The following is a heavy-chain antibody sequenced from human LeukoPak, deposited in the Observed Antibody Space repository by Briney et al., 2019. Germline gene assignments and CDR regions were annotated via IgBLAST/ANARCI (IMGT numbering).Heavy chain of an antibody. CDR1: GFTFSSYS. CDR3: AKDPPRYFFYYYYGMDV. CDR2: IKQDGSEK. J-gene: IGHJ6*02. V-gene: IGHV3-7*01. Sequence: GGSLRLSCAASGFTFSSYSMNWVRQAPGKGLEWVANIKQDGSEKYYVDSVKGRFTISRDNAKNSLYLQMNSLRAEDTAVYYCAKDPPRYFFYYYYGMDVWGQGTTVTVSS. D-gene: IGHD2/OR15-2a*01.